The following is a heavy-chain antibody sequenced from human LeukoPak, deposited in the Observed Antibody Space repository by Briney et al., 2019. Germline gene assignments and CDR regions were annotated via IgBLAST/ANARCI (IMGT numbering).Heavy chain of an antibody. CDR1: GFTVSSNY. J-gene: IGHJ6*02. V-gene: IGHV3-53*04. Sequence: GGSLRLSCAASGFTVSSNYMSWVRQAPGKGLEWVSVIYSGGSTYYADSVKGRFTISRHNSKNTLYLQMNSLRAEDTAVYYCASSARGYSYGYGMDVWGQGTTVTVSS. CDR2: IYSGGST. D-gene: IGHD5-18*01. CDR3: ASSARGYSYGYGMDV.